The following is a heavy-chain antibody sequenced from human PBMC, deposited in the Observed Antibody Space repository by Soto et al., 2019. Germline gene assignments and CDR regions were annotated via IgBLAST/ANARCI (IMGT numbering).Heavy chain of an antibody. V-gene: IGHV3-15*01. J-gene: IGHJ4*02. D-gene: IGHD3-9*01. CDR2: IKSKTDGGTT. Sequence: GGSLRLSCAASGFTFSNAWMSWVRQAPGKGLEWVGRIKSKTDGGTTDYAAPVKGRFTTSRDDSKNTLYLQMNSLKTEDTAVYYCTTGRSYDILTGYYQADYWGQGTLVTVSS. CDR3: TTGRSYDILTGYYQADY. CDR1: GFTFSNAW.